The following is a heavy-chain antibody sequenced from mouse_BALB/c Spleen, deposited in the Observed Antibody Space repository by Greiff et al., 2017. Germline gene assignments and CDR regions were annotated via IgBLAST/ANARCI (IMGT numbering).Heavy chain of an antibody. J-gene: IGHJ1*01. D-gene: IGHD2-1*01. Sequence: EVQGVESGGGLVQPGGSMKLSCVASGFTFSNYWMNWVRQSPEKGLEWVAEIRLKSNNYATHYAESVKGRFTISRDDSKSSVYLQMNNLRAEDTGIYYCAYYGNSSWYFDVWGAGTTVTVSS. CDR2: IRLKSNNYAT. CDR3: AYYGNSSWYFDV. V-gene: IGHV6-6*02. CDR1: GFTFSNYW.